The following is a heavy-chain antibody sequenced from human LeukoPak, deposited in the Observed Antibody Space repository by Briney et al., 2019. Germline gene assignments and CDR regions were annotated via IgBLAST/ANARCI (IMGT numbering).Heavy chain of an antibody. D-gene: IGHD3-10*02. CDR3: ARDRVTTFGELLYGRRGFDY. V-gene: IGHV1-46*01. CDR1: GYTFTSYY. J-gene: IGHJ4*02. CDR2: INPSGGST. Sequence: ASVKVSCKASGYTFTSYYMHWVRQAPGQGLEWMGIINPSGGSTSYAQKFQGRVTMTRDMSTSTVYMELSSLRSEDTAVYYCARDRVTTFGELLYGRRGFDYWGQGTLVTVSS.